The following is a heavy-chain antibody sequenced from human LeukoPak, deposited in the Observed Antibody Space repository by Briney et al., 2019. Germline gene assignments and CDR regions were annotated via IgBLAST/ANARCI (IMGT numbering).Heavy chain of an antibody. D-gene: IGHD3-10*01. J-gene: IGHJ5*02. CDR3: ARGCYGSGNNNWFDP. CDR2: INHSGST. CDR1: GGSINTYY. Sequence: SETLSLTCTVSGGSINTYYWSWIRQPPGKGLEWIGEINHSGSTKYNPSLKSRVTISVDTSKNQFSLNLNSVTAADTAVYYCARGCYGSGNNNWFDPWGQGTLVTVSS. V-gene: IGHV4-34*01.